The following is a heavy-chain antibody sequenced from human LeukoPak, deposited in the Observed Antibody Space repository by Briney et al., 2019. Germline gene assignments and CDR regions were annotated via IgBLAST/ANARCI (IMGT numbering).Heavy chain of an antibody. CDR2: ISSSGSTI. CDR1: GFTFSDYY. Sequence: GGSLRLSCAASGFTFSDYYMSWIRQAPGKGLEWVSYISSSGSTIYYADSVKGRFTISRDNAKNSLYLQMNSLRAEDTAVYYCARSKRTTVTFLLGNWGQGTLVTVSS. J-gene: IGHJ4*02. D-gene: IGHD4-17*01. CDR3: ARSKRTTVTFLLGN. V-gene: IGHV3-11*04.